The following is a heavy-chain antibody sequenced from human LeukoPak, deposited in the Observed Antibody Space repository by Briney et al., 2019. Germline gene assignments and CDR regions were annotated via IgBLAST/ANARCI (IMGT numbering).Heavy chain of an antibody. V-gene: IGHV1-2*02. CDR3: ASVTYDILTGYYRDWFDS. CDR1: GYTFTGYY. J-gene: IGHJ5*01. D-gene: IGHD3-9*01. CDR2: INPNSGGT. Sequence: ASVKVSCKASGYTFTGYYMHWVRQAPGQGLEWMGWINPNSGGTNYAQKFQGRVTMTRDTSISTAYMELSRLRSDDTAVYYCASVTYDILTGYYRDWFDSWGQGTLVTVAS.